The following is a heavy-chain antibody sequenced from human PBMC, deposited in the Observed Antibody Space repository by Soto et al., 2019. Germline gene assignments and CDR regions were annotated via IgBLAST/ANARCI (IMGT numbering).Heavy chain of an antibody. CDR1: GGTFSSYA. CDR2: IIPIFGTA. J-gene: IGHJ1*01. CDR3: SRIVLSGDDSSFQH. Sequence: AVKVSCKASGGTFSSYAISWVRQAPGQGLEWMGAIIPIFGTANYAQKFQGRVTITADDSTSTAYMELSSLRSEDTAVYYCSRIVLSGDDSSFQHWGQGTLVTVSS. D-gene: IGHD4-17*01. V-gene: IGHV1-69*13.